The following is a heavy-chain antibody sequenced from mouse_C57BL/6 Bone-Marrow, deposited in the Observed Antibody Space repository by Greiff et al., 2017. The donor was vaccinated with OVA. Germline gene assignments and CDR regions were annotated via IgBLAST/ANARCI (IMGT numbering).Heavy chain of an antibody. CDR1: GYTFTSYW. J-gene: IGHJ4*01. CDR2: IHPNSGST. Sequence: VQLQQPGAELVKPGASVKLSCKASGYTFTSYWMHWVKQRPGQGLEWIGMIHPNSGSTNYNEKFKSKATLTVDKSSSTAYMQLSSLTSEDSAVYYCARYPYYYGSSYVYYAMDYWGQGTSVTVSS. CDR3: ARYPYYYGSSYVYYAMDY. D-gene: IGHD1-1*01. V-gene: IGHV1-64*01.